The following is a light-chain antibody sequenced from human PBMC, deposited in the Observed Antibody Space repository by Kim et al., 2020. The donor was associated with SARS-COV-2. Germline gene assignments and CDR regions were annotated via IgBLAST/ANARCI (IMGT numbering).Light chain of an antibody. V-gene: IGLV3-1*01. CDR3: QAWDSNTVV. CDR2: QGK. Sequence: SYELTQPPSVSVSPGQTASIICSGDKLGDKYASWYQQKPGQSPVVVIYQGKNRPSGIPERFSGSSSGNTATLTISETQAMDEADYYCQAWDSNTVVFGGGTHLTVL. CDR1: KLGDKY. J-gene: IGLJ2*01.